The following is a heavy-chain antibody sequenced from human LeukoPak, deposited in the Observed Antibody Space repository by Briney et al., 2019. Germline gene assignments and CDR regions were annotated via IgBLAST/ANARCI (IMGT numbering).Heavy chain of an antibody. J-gene: IGHJ6*03. CDR2: ISAYNGNT. D-gene: IGHD3-10*01. CDR1: GYTFTSYA. CDR3: AREPYGSGSYRYYMDV. V-gene: IGHV1-18*03. Sequence: ASVKLSYKASGYTFTSYAISRLRHPPGQRLQWIRWISAYNGNTNYAQKLQGRVTMTTDTSKSTAYMELRSLRSDDMAVYYCAREPYGSGSYRYYMDVWGKGTTVTVSS.